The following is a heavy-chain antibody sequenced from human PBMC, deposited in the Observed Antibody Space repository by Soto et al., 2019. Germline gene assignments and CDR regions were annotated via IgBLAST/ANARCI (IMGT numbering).Heavy chain of an antibody. D-gene: IGHD3-9*01. CDR2: ISPKSGDT. V-gene: IGHV1-2*02. CDR3: ARPPGYISDWYYFDL. CDR1: GYTFTGYY. Sequence: QVQLVQSGAEVKKPGASVKVSCEASGYTFTGYYMHWVRQAPGQGFEWMGRISPKSGDTNYAQKFEGRVTMTWDTSLKTAYMELSSLISEDTAVYYCARPPGYISDWYYFDLWGQGTLVTVSS. J-gene: IGHJ4*02.